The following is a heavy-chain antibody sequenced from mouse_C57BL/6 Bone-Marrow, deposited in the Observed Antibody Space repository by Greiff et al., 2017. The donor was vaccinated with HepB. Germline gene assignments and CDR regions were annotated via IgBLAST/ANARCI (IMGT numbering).Heavy chain of an antibody. CDR2: ISNLAYSI. V-gene: IGHV5-15*01. D-gene: IGHD3-3*01. CDR3: ARGTGWFAY. Sequence: EVQRVESGGGLVQPGGSLKLSSAASGFTFSDYGMAWVRQAPRKGPEWVAFISNLAYSIYYADTVTGRFTISRENAKNTLYLEMSSLRSEDTAMYYCARGTGWFAYWGQGTLVTVSA. CDR1: GFTFSDYG. J-gene: IGHJ3*01.